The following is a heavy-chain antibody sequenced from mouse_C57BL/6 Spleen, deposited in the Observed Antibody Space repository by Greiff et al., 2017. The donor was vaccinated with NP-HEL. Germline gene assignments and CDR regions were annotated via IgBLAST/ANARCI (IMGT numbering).Heavy chain of an antibody. CDR1: GYAFTNYL. CDR3: ARWGYGSSPYYAMDY. V-gene: IGHV1-54*01. D-gene: IGHD1-1*01. Sequence: QVQLQQSGAELVRPRTSVKVSCKASGYAFTNYLIEWVKQRPGQGLEWIGVINPGSGGTNYNEKFKGKATLTADKSSSTAYMQLSSLTSEDSAVYFCARWGYGSSPYYAMDYWGQGTSVTVSS. J-gene: IGHJ4*01. CDR2: INPGSGGT.